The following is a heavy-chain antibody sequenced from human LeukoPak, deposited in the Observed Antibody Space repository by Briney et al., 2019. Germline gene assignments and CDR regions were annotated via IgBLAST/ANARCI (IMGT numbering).Heavy chain of an antibody. D-gene: IGHD6-6*01. CDR3: ASEYSSSSWSFDS. CDR2: IYTGGGT. Sequence: SQTLSLTCTVSGGSISSGSYYWSWIRQPAGKGLEWIGRIYTGGGTNYNPSLKSRVTISVDTSKSQFSLKLSSVTAADTAVYYCASEYSSSSWSFDSWGQGTLVTVSS. CDR1: GGSISSGSYY. J-gene: IGHJ4*02. V-gene: IGHV4-61*02.